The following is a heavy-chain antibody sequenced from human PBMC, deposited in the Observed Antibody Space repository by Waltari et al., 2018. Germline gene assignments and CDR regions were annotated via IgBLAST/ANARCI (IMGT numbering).Heavy chain of an antibody. Sequence: QVQLQESGPGLVKPSETLSLTCAVSGYSIRRGYYWGWSRQPPGKGLEWIGSIYHSGGTYYNPSLKSRVTISVDTSKNQFSLKLSSVTAADTAVYYCARGAAAGPNWFDPWGQGTLVTVSS. V-gene: IGHV4-38-2*01. CDR1: GYSIRRGYY. D-gene: IGHD6-13*01. CDR3: ARGAAAGPNWFDP. J-gene: IGHJ5*02. CDR2: IYHSGGT.